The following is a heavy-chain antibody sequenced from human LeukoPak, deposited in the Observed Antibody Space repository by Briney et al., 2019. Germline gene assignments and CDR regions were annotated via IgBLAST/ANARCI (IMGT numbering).Heavy chain of an antibody. CDR1: GFTFRNAW. Sequence: GGPLRLSCAASGFTFRNAWMSWVRQAPGKGLEWVGRIKSKTDGGTTDYAAPVKGRFTISRDDSKNTLYLQMNSLKTEDTAVYYCTTATGSYGPFLFDYWGQGTLVTVSS. J-gene: IGHJ4*02. D-gene: IGHD1-26*01. V-gene: IGHV3-15*01. CDR2: IKSKTDGGTT. CDR3: TTATGSYGPFLFDY.